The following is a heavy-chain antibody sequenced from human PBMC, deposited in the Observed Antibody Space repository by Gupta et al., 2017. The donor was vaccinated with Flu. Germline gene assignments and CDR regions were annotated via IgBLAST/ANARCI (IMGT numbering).Heavy chain of an antibody. CDR2: IYSGGST. Sequence: ASGFTVGSNYMSWVRQAPGKGLEWVSVIYSGGSTYYADSVKGRFTISRDNSKNTLYLQMNSLRVEDTAVYYCARDNSGYDYWGQGTQVTVSS. V-gene: IGHV3-53*01. D-gene: IGHD5-12*01. CDR1: GFTVGSNY. J-gene: IGHJ4*02. CDR3: ARDNSGYDY.